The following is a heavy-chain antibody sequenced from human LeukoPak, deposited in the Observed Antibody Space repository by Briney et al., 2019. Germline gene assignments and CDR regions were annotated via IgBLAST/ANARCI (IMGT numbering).Heavy chain of an antibody. V-gene: IGHV4-59*01. CDR1: GGSISSYN. CDR2: IYYSGST. D-gene: IGHD6-13*01. CDR3: ARDGSRYSSSWLYY. Sequence: SETLSLTCTVSGGSISSYNWSWIRQPPGKGLEWIAYIYYSGSTNYNPSLKSRVTISVDTSKNQSSLKLSSVTAADTAVYYCARDGSRYSSSWLYYWGQGTLVTVSS. J-gene: IGHJ4*02.